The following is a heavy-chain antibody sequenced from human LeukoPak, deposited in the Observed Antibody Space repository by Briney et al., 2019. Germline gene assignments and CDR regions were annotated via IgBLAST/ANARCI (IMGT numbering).Heavy chain of an antibody. J-gene: IGHJ4*02. CDR1: GYTFTGYY. CDR3: ARDVKGDGYNYDNFDY. V-gene: IGHV1-2*04. D-gene: IGHD5-24*01. Sequence: ASVKVSCKASGYTFTGYYMHWVRQAPGQGLEWMGWINPNSGGTNYAQKFQGWVTMTRDTSISTAYMELSRLRSDDTAVYYCARDVKGDGYNYDNFDYWGQGTLVTVSS. CDR2: INPNSGGT.